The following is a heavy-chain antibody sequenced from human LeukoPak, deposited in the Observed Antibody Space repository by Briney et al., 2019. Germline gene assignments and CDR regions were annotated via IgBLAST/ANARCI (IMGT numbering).Heavy chain of an antibody. V-gene: IGHV4-59*08. J-gene: IGHJ4*02. CDR3: ARHTAIAAAGYFDY. D-gene: IGHD6-13*01. Sequence: PSETLSLTCTVSGGSISSYYWSWIRQPPGKGLEWIGYIYYSGSTNYNPSLKSRVTISVDTSKNQFSLKLSSVTAADTAVYYCARHTAIAAAGYFDYWGQGTLGTVSS. CDR1: GGSISSYY. CDR2: IYYSGST.